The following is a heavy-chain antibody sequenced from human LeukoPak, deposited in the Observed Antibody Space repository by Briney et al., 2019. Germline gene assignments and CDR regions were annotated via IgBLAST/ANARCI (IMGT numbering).Heavy chain of an antibody. CDR3: AKDPRDKAGRSGGSLSFFDY. V-gene: IGHV3-30*18. CDR1: GFTFSSYG. CDR2: ISYDGSNK. D-gene: IGHD3-16*01. J-gene: IGHJ4*02. Sequence: GGSLRLSCAASGFTFSSYGMHWVRQAPGKGLEWVAVISYDGSNKYYADSVKGRFTISRDNSKNTLYLQMNSLRAEDTAVYYCAKDPRDKAGRSGGSLSFFDYWGQGTLVTVSS.